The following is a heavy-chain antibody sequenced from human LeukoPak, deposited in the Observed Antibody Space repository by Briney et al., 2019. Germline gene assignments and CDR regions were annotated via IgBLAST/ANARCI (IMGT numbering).Heavy chain of an antibody. J-gene: IGHJ4*02. CDR3: ARGPPQRTARLDY. V-gene: IGHV4-59*08. CDR1: GGSISIYY. CDR2: INYGGST. Sequence: SETLSLTCTVSGGSISIYYRSWIRQPPGKGLEWLGSINYGGSTNDRPSLKSRVTISVDTSKNQFSLRMNSVTDSDTAVYYCARGPPQRTARLDYWGQGTLVTVSS.